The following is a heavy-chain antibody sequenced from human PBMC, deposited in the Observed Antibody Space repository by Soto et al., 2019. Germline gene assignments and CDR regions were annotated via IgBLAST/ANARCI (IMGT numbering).Heavy chain of an antibody. CDR3: VTGWSEY. CDR1: GLAFSHAW. CDR2: IQKTTDGGTT. Sequence: GWSLRLSCAASGLAFSHAWMNWVRQAPGKGLEWVGRIQKTTDGGTTDYAAPVKGRFTISRDDSKNTLYLQMNSLKTEDTALYYCVTGWSEYWGQGTLVTVSS. V-gene: IGHV3-15*01. J-gene: IGHJ4*02. D-gene: IGHD2-15*01.